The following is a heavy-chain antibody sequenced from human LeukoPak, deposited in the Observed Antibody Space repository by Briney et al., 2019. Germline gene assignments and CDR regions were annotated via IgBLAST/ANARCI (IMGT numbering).Heavy chain of an antibody. CDR2: MNPNSGNT. Sequence: ASVKVSCKASGYTFTSYDINWVRQATGQGLEWMGWMNPNSGNTGYAQKFQGRVTITRNTSISTAYMELSSLRSEDTAVYYCARGRRYQLLPHGSNWFDPWGQGTLVTVSS. V-gene: IGHV1-8*03. CDR3: ARGRRYQLLPHGSNWFDP. J-gene: IGHJ5*02. D-gene: IGHD2-2*01. CDR1: GYTFTSYD.